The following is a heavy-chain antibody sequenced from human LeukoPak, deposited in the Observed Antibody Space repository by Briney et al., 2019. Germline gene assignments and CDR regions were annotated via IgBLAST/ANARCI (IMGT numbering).Heavy chain of an antibody. CDR2: MNSDGSST. V-gene: IGHV3-74*01. CDR1: GFTFGYYW. D-gene: IGHD2-15*01. Sequence: GGSLRLSCAASGFTFGYYWMHWVRQAPGKGLVWVSRMNSDGSSTGYADFVKGRFTISRDNARNTLYLQMNSLRVEDTAVYYCARGFGCSGNNCSLRAFDYWGQGTLVTASS. CDR3: ARGFGCSGNNCSLRAFDY. J-gene: IGHJ4*02.